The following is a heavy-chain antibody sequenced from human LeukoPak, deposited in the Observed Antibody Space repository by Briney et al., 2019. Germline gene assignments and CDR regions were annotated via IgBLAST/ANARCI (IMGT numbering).Heavy chain of an antibody. J-gene: IGHJ4*02. CDR2: IYPGDSDT. Sequence: GESLKISCKGSGYSFTSYWIVWVRQMPGKGLEWMGIIYPGDSDTRYSPSFQGQVTISADKSISTAYLQWSSLKASDTAMYYCARAKKPLFVAVTATPEYYFDYWGQGTLVTVSS. V-gene: IGHV5-51*01. CDR1: GYSFTSYW. D-gene: IGHD2-21*02. CDR3: ARAKKPLFVAVTATPEYYFDY.